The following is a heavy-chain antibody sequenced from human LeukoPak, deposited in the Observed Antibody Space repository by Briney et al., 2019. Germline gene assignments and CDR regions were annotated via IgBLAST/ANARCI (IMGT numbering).Heavy chain of an antibody. CDR2: INHSGST. Sequence: SETLSLTCAVYGGSFSGYYWSWIRQPPGKGLEWIGEINHSGSTNYNPSLKSRVTISVDTSKNQFSLKLSSVTAADTAVYYCAREFLEAAAGGIDYWGQGTLVTVSS. CDR3: AREFLEAAAGGIDY. J-gene: IGHJ4*02. D-gene: IGHD6-13*01. V-gene: IGHV4-34*01. CDR1: GGSFSGYY.